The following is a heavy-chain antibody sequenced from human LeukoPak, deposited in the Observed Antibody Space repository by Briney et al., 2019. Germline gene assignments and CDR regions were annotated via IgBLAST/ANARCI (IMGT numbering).Heavy chain of an antibody. D-gene: IGHD3-22*01. CDR2: IYYRGSS. Sequence: SETLSLTCSVSGDSITRYYWTWVRQPPGKGLEWIGYIYYRGSSNYNPSLRSRATISVDPSKTQFSLHLNSVTAAATAVYYCARLLPDLRYDTSGRYTRSFDVWGQGTLVTVSS. V-gene: IGHV4-59*08. CDR3: ARLLPDLRYDTSGRYTRSFDV. J-gene: IGHJ3*01. CDR1: GDSITRYY.